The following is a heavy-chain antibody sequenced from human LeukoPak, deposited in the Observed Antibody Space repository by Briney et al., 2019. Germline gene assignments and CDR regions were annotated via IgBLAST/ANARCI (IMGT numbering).Heavy chain of an antibody. CDR3: ASVRYSSSFGVDDY. D-gene: IGHD6-6*01. CDR2: IIPIRGIA. Sequence: SVKVSFKSSGGTISSYAINWVRPAPGQGLEWMGRIIPIRGIANYAQNFQGRVTRTVAKSTDTDYMELSSLRSEDTAVYYCASVRYSSSFGVDDYWGQGTLVTVSS. CDR1: GGTISSYA. J-gene: IGHJ4*02. V-gene: IGHV1-69*04.